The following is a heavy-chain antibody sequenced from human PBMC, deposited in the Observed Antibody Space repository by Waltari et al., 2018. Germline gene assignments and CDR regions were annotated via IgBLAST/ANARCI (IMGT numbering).Heavy chain of an antibody. V-gene: IGHV3-21*01. CDR2: ISSTGTYT. CDR3: ATGGWGFYLDN. D-gene: IGHD7-27*01. J-gene: IGHJ4*02. CDR1: GFTFSSYS. Sequence: EVQLVESGGGLVKPGGSLRLSCPASGFTFSSYSMNWVRQAPGKGLEWISSISSTGTYTHYADSVKGRFTISRDNAKNSLYLQMNSLRAEDTGVYWCATGGWGFYLDNWGQGTLVTFSS.